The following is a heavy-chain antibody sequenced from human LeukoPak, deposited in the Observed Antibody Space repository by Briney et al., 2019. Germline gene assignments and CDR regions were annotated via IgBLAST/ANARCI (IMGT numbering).Heavy chain of an antibody. J-gene: IGHJ1*01. CDR3: ARGSSGYYCDHFQT. D-gene: IGHD3-22*01. CDR2: IKQDGIEK. Sequence: GGPLRLSCAASGFTFSNHWMTWIRQAPGKGLEWVANIKQDGIEKYYADSVEGRFTVSRDNTKKTLFLQMHTLTAEDTAVYYCARGSSGYYCDHFQTWGQGSLVTVSS. V-gene: IGHV3-7*01. CDR1: GFTFSNHW.